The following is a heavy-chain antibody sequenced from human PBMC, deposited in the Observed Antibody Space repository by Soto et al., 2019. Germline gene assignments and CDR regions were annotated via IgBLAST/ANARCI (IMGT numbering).Heavy chain of an antibody. D-gene: IGHD2-2*01. Sequence: GGSLRLSCAASGFTFSSCGMHWVRQAPGKGLEWVAVISYDGSNKYYADSVKGRFTISRDNSKNTLYLQMNSLRAEDTAVYYCAAGYCSSTSCYAPRLYYYGMDVWGQGTTVTVSS. CDR1: GFTFSSCG. J-gene: IGHJ6*02. CDR2: ISYDGSNK. V-gene: IGHV3-30*03. CDR3: AAGYCSSTSCYAPRLYYYGMDV.